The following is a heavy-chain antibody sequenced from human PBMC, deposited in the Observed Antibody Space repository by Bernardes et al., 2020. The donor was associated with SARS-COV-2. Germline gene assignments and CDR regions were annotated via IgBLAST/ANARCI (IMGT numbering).Heavy chain of an antibody. CDR1: GYTFTASY. V-gene: IGHV1-2*02. Sequence: ASVKVSCKASGYTFTASYIHWVRQAPGQGLEWMGWIHPNSGDTNYAQKFQGRVTMTRDTSINTAHMELSRLRSDDTAIYYCASVTWSNYDDFDVWSQGTMVTVSS. J-gene: IGHJ3*01. CDR3: ASVTWSNYDDFDV. CDR2: IHPNSGDT. D-gene: IGHD1-26*01.